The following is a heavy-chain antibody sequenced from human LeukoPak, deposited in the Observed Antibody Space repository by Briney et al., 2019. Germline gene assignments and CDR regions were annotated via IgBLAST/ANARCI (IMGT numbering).Heavy chain of an antibody. D-gene: IGHD3-3*01. J-gene: IGHJ5*02. CDR1: GGSISSGGYY. V-gene: IGHV4-30-2*01. Sequence: ASETLSLTCTVSGGSISSGGYYWSWIRQPPGKGLEWIGYIYHSGSTYYNPSLKSRVTISVDRSKNQFSLKLSSVTAADTAVYYCARGYDFWSGNNWFDPWGQGTLVTVSS. CDR2: IYHSGST. CDR3: ARGYDFWSGNNWFDP.